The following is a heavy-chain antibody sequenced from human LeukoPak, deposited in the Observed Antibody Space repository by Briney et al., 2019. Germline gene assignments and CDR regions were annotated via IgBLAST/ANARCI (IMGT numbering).Heavy chain of an antibody. CDR1: GFTVSSNY. D-gene: IGHD4-17*01. CDR2: IYSCGST. Sequence: GGSLRLSCAASGFTVSSNYMSWVRQAPGKGLEWVSVIYSCGSTYYADSVKGRFTISRDNSKNTLYLQMNNLRAEDTAVYYCARDQGNYGDYFDYWGQGTLVTVSS. V-gene: IGHV3-66*03. J-gene: IGHJ4*02. CDR3: ARDQGNYGDYFDY.